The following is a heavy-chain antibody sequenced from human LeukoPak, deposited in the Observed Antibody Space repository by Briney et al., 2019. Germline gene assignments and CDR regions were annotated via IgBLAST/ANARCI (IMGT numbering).Heavy chain of an antibody. Sequence: GGSLRLSCAASGFTFSSYWMSWVRQAPGKGLEWVANIKQDGSEKYYVDSVKGRFTISRDNAKNSLYLQMNSLRAEDTAVYYCARAKGDDYYGSGSYYNSPPDYWGQGTLVTVSS. J-gene: IGHJ4*02. CDR3: ARAKGDDYYGSGSYYNSPPDY. V-gene: IGHV3-7*01. D-gene: IGHD3-10*01. CDR1: GFTFSSYW. CDR2: IKQDGSEK.